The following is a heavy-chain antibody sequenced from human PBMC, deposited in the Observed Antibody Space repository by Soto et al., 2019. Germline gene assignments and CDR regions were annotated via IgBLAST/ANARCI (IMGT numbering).Heavy chain of an antibody. Sequence: GGSLRLSCAASGFTFSSYGMHWVRQAPGKGLEWVAVISYDGSNKYYADSVKGRFTISRDNSKKTLYLQMNSLRAEDTAVYYCAKEVYDSSGYYPHFDYWGQGTMVTVSS. CDR1: GFTFSSYG. CDR2: ISYDGSNK. V-gene: IGHV3-30*18. D-gene: IGHD3-22*01. CDR3: AKEVYDSSGYYPHFDY. J-gene: IGHJ4*02.